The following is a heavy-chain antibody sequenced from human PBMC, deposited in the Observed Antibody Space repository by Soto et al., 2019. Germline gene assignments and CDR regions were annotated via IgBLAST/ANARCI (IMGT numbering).Heavy chain of an antibody. D-gene: IGHD6-6*01. CDR3: ARRRVQLARSKYYYYGMDV. V-gene: IGHV4-59*01. J-gene: IGHJ6*02. Sequence: KASETLSLTCTVSGGSISSYYWSWIRQPPGKGLELIWYIYYSWSTNYNPTLKSRVTISVDTSKNQFSLKLSSVTAADTAVYYCARRRVQLARSKYYYYGMDVWGQGTTVTVSS. CDR1: GGSISSYY. CDR2: IYYSWST.